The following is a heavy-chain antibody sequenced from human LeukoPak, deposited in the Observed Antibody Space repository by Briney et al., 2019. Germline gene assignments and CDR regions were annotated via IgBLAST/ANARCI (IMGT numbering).Heavy chain of an antibody. Sequence: GGSLRLSCAASGFTFSSYWMHWVRQAPGKGLVWVSRIDSDGSSTSYADSVKGRFTISRDNAKNTLYLQMNSLRAEDTAVYYCARERYSSGWYRWFDPWGQGTLVTVSS. J-gene: IGHJ5*02. CDR1: GFTFSSYW. CDR2: IDSDGSST. D-gene: IGHD6-19*01. V-gene: IGHV3-74*01. CDR3: ARERYSSGWYRWFDP.